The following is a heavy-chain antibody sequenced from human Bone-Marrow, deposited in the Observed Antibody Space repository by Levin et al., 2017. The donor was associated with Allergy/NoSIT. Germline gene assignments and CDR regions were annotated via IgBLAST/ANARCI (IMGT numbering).Heavy chain of an antibody. CDR3: ARQAQVAGPGIDY. V-gene: IGHV5-51*01. Sequence: PGESLKISCQGSGYSFTKYWIGWVRQMPGKGLGWMGIICPDDSDTRYDPSFEGQVTISADKSINTAYLQWSSLKATDTAIYYCARQAQVAGPGIDYWGQGTLVTVSS. CDR1: GYSFTKYW. CDR2: ICPDDSDT. J-gene: IGHJ4*02. D-gene: IGHD6-19*01.